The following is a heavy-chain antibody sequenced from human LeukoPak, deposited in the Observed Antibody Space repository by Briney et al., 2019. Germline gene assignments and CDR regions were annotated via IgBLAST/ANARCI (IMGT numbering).Heavy chain of an antibody. J-gene: IGHJ3*02. Sequence: ASVKVSCKASGYTFTGYYMHWVRQAPGQGLEWMGWISAYNGNTNYAQKLQGRVTMTTDTSTSTAYMELGSLRSDDTAVYYCARDKRYYYDSSAAFDIWGQGTMVTVSS. CDR2: ISAYNGNT. V-gene: IGHV1-18*04. D-gene: IGHD3-22*01. CDR1: GYTFTGYY. CDR3: ARDKRYYYDSSAAFDI.